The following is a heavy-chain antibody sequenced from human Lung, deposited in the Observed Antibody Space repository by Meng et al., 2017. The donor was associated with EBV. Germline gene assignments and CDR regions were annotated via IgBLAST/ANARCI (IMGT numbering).Heavy chain of an antibody. J-gene: IGHJ4*02. D-gene: IGHD3-10*01. Sequence: QVQLTQWGAGLLKPSETLSLTCAVYGGSFSGYYWSWIRQPPGKGLEWIGEINHSGSTNYNPSLKSRVTISADTSKNQFSLKLSSVTATDTAVYYCARQSGYFDYWGQGTLVTVSS. CDR2: INHSGST. CDR3: ARQSGYFDY. CDR1: GGSFSGYY. V-gene: IGHV4-34*01.